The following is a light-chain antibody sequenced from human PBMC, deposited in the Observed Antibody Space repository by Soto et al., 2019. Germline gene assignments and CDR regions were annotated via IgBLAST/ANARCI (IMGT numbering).Light chain of an antibody. CDR2: EGS. V-gene: IGLV2-23*01. CDR3: CSYAGSSTYV. Sequence: QSALTQPASVSGSPGQSITISCTGTSSDVGSYNLVSWYQHHPGKAPKFMIYEGSKRPSGVSNRFSGSKSGNTASLTISGLQAEEEADYYCCSYAGSSTYVFGTGTKLTVL. CDR1: SSDVGSYNL. J-gene: IGLJ1*01.